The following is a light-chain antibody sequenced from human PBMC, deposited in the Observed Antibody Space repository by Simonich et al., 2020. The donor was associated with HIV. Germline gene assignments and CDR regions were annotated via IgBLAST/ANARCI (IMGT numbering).Light chain of an antibody. CDR1: QSVLYSSNNKNY. Sequence: DIVMTQPPDSLAVSLGERATINCKSSQSVLYSSNNKNYLAWYQQKPGQPPKLLIYWASTRESGVPDRFSGSGSGTDFTLTISSLQAEDVAVYYCQQYYSTPLTFGGGTKVEIE. J-gene: IGKJ4*01. CDR3: QQYYSTPLT. CDR2: WAS. V-gene: IGKV4-1*01.